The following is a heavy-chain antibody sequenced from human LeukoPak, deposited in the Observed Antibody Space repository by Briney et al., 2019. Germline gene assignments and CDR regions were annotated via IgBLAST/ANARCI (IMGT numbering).Heavy chain of an antibody. D-gene: IGHD3-16*01. Sequence: GASVKVSCKASGDSFSNYGFSWVRQAPGQGLEWMGGIIPMFGAPNYAQRFKGRVTITAGAFTSTVYMELSNLTSDDTAVYYCARDAGGTYRSYYALHVWGQGTTVTVS. CDR3: ARDAGGTYRSYYALHV. CDR1: GDSFSNYG. V-gene: IGHV1-69*13. CDR2: IIPMFGAP. J-gene: IGHJ6*02.